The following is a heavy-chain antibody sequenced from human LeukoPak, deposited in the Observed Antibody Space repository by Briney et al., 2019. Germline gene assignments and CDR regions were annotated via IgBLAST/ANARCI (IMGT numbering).Heavy chain of an antibody. J-gene: IGHJ4*02. V-gene: IGHV3-7*01. Sequence: GGSLRLSCAASGFTFSDYYMSWIRQAPGKGLEWVANIQQNGGGKYYVDSVKGRFTISRDNAKNSLYLQMNSLRAEDTAVYYCARGGDVYCTSANCLPFDFWGQGTLVTVSS. D-gene: IGHD2-2*01. CDR2: IQQNGGGK. CDR1: GFTFSDYY. CDR3: ARGGDVYCTSANCLPFDF.